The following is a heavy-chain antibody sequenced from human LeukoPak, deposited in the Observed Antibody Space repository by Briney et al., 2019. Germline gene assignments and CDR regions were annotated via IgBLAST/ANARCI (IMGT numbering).Heavy chain of an antibody. D-gene: IGHD2-2*01. CDR2: IYTSGIT. Sequence: KPSDTLSLTCTVSGGSISSDYWSWSRQPAGKALEWIGHIYTSGITNYNPSLTGRVTMSLDTSKNQFSLKLTSVSAADTAVYYCARVGLSSRGYYYCMDVWGRGTTVTVSS. V-gene: IGHV4-4*07. CDR1: GGSISSDY. J-gene: IGHJ6*03. CDR3: ARVGLSSRGYYYCMDV.